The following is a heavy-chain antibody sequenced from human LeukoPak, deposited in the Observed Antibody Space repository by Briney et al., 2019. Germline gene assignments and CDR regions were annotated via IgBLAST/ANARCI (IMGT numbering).Heavy chain of an antibody. J-gene: IGHJ4*02. CDR3: ARIETYSSGWYDAFFDY. CDR1: GGSISSYY. V-gene: IGHV4-4*07. Sequence: PSETLSLTCTVSGGSISSYYWSWIRQPAGMGLEWIGRIYTSGSTNYNPSLKSRVTMSVDTSKNQFSLKLTSVTAADTAVYYCARIETYSSGWYDAFFDYWGQGTLVTVSS. CDR2: IYTSGST. D-gene: IGHD6-19*01.